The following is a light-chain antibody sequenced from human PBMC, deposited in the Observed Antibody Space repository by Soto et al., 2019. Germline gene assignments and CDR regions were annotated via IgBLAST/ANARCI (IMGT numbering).Light chain of an antibody. CDR2: YDN. Sequence: HSVLTQPPSASGTPGQRVTISCSGSNSNIGSNTGNSYQQLPVTAPKLIIYYDNLRPSWVPDRISGAMSGTLASLDISGLQSDDEPDYYCAAWDDSGNGKVVGTGTKLTVL. CDR3: AAWDDSGNGKV. CDR1: NSNIGSNT. V-gene: IGLV1-44*01. J-gene: IGLJ1*01.